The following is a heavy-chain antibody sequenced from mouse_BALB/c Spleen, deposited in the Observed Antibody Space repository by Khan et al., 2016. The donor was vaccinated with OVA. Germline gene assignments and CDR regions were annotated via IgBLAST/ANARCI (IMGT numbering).Heavy chain of an antibody. Sequence: VQLQESGPALVAPSQSLSITCTISGFSLTDYGVHWVRQPPGKGLEWLVVIWSDGSTTYNSALKSRLSISKDNSKSQVFLKMNSLQTDDTAVYYCARQPYYQYYVMDYWGQGTSVTVSS. CDR2: IWSDGST. J-gene: IGHJ4*01. D-gene: IGHD2-10*01. CDR1: GFSLTDYG. CDR3: ARQPYYQYYVMDY. V-gene: IGHV2-6-1*01.